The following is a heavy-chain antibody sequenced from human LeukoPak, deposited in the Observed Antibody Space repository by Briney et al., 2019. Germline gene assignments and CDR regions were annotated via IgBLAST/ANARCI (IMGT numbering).Heavy chain of an antibody. CDR3: ARKRGTNYDILTGYYLRAYYFDY. D-gene: IGHD3-9*01. J-gene: IGHJ4*02. CDR1: GGSFSGYY. CDR2: INHSGST. V-gene: IGHV4-34*01. Sequence: SETLSLTCAVYGGSFSGYYWSWIRQPPGKGLEWIGEINHSGSTNYNPSLKSRVTISVDTSKNQFSLKLSSVTAADTAVYYCARKRGTNYDILTGYYLRAYYFDYWGQGTLVTVSS.